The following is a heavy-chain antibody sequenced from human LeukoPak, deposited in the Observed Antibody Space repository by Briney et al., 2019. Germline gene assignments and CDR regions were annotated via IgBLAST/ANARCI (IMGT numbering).Heavy chain of an antibody. CDR2: INPNSGGT. D-gene: IGHD6-19*01. CDR3: ARDASGPTGYSSGWPYYYMDV. J-gene: IGHJ6*03. Sequence: ASVKVSCKASGYTFTGYYMHWVRQAPGHGLEGMGWINPNSGGTNYAQKFQGRVTMTRDTSISTAYMELSRLRSDDTAVYYCARDASGPTGYSSGWPYYYMDVWGKGTTVTVSS. V-gene: IGHV1-2*02. CDR1: GYTFTGYY.